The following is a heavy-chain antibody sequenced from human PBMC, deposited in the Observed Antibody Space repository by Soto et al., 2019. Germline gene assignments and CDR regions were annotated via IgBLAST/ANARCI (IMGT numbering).Heavy chain of an antibody. CDR2: INAGNGNT. CDR3: ARGVENIVVVLDVFGYYGMDV. CDR1: GYSFTSYP. V-gene: IGHV1-3*01. D-gene: IGHD2-2*01. Sequence: APVKVACKASGYSFTSYPIYWVRQEPERRLEWMGWINAGNGNTKYSQKFQGRVTITSDTSASTAYMGLSSLRSEDTAVYFCARGVENIVVVLDVFGYYGMDVWGQGTTVTVSS. J-gene: IGHJ6*02.